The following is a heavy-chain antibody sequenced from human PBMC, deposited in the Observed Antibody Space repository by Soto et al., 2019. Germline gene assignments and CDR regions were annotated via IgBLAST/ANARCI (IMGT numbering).Heavy chain of an antibody. D-gene: IGHD6-13*01. Sequence: SETLSLTCNVSGGSISSSRSYWAWFRQPPGKELEWIANIFYAGNTYYNPSLKSRVTVSVDTSKNQFSLKLDSVTAADTAVYYCARQAAAPGIDLWFDPWGQGTQVTVSS. V-gene: IGHV4-39*01. CDR2: IFYAGNT. J-gene: IGHJ5*02. CDR1: GGSISSSRSY. CDR3: ARQAAAPGIDLWFDP.